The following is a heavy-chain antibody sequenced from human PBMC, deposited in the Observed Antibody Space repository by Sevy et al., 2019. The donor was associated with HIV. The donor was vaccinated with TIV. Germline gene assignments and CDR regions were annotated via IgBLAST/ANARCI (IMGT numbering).Heavy chain of an antibody. J-gene: IGHJ4*02. D-gene: IGHD2-21*02. Sequence: GGSLRLSCAASGFSFSNAWMSWVRQAPGKGLEWVGRIKSKTEGATRDFAAPVKGRLLISRDDSRNTVYLQMNSLKTEDTAVYYCAKDLLRTGGGNSDDYWGQGTLVTVSS. V-gene: IGHV3-15*01. CDR3: AKDLLRTGGGNSDDY. CDR2: IKSKTEGATR. CDR1: GFSFSNAW.